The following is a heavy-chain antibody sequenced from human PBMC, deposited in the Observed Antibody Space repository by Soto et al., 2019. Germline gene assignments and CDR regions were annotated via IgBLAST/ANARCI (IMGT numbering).Heavy chain of an antibody. D-gene: IGHD1-26*01. J-gene: IGHJ5*02. CDR1: GGTFSSYA. V-gene: IGHV1-69*13. CDR3: ARGGSSPADPSPYDP. CDR2: IIPIFGTA. Sequence: SVKVSCKASGGTFSSYAISWVRQAPGQGLEWMGGIIPIFGTANYAQRFQGRVTITADESTSTAYMELSSLRSEDTAVYYCARGGSSPADPSPYDPWGQGTLVTVSS.